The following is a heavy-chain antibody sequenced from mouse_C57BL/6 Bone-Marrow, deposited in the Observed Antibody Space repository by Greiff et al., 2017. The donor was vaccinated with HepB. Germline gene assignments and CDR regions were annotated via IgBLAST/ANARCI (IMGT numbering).Heavy chain of an antibody. J-gene: IGHJ2*01. CDR2: IYPGGGYT. Sequence: QVQLQQSGAELVRPGTSVKMSCKASGYTFTNYWIGWAKQRPGNGREWIGDIYPGGGYTNYNEKFKGKATLTADKSSSTAYMQFRCLTSEDSAIYYCARFHLDSSGYPFDYWGQGTTLTVSS. CDR1: GYTFTNYW. V-gene: IGHV1-63*01. D-gene: IGHD3-2*02. CDR3: ARFHLDSSGYPFDY.